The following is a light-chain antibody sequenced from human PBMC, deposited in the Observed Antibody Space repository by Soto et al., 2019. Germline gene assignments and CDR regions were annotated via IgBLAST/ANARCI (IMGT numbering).Light chain of an antibody. CDR3: CSYAGSSTSYV. Sequence: QSVLTQPASVSGSPGQSITISCTGTSSDVGGYNYVSWYQQHPGKAPKLMIYEVSNRPSGVSNRFSGSKSGNTASLTISGLQAEDEADYYCCSYAGSSTSYVFGTGTKLTVL. V-gene: IGLV2-23*02. CDR2: EVS. CDR1: SSDVGGYNY. J-gene: IGLJ1*01.